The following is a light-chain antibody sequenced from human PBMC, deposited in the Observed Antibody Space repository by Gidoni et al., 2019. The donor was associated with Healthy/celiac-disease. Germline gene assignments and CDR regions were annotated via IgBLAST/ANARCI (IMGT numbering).Light chain of an antibody. CDR3: SSNTSSSIWV. J-gene: IGLJ3*02. CDR1: RSDVGGYNS. CDR2: DGS. V-gene: IGLV2-14*01. Sequence: SALTQPAPVSGSPGQSITNSCTGTRSDVGGYNSVSWYQQHPGKAPKLMIYDGSNRPSGVSNRCSGPKSGNAASLTISGLRAEDEADYYGSSNTSSSIWVFGGGTKVTVL.